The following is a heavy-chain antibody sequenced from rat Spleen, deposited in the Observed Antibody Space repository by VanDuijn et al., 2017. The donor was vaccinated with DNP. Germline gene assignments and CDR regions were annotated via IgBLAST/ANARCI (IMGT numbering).Heavy chain of an antibody. CDR3: ARHAEGM. CDR1: GFIFSNYW. D-gene: IGHD1-11*01. CDR2: ISYDGSST. V-gene: IGHV5-31*01. J-gene: IGHJ2*01. Sequence: EVQLVESGGGPVQPGRSLKLSCVASGFIFSNYWMTWIRQAPGKGLEWVASISYDGSSTYYRDSVKGRFTISRDNAKSTLYLQMDSLRSEDTATYYCARHAEGMWGQGVMVTVSS.